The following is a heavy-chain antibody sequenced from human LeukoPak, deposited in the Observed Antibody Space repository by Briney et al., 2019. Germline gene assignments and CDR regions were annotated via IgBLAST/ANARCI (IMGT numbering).Heavy chain of an antibody. Sequence: EASVKVSCKASGYTFTGYYIHWVRQAPGQGLEWMGWINPNSGFTEYAQRFQGRVTMTSDPPVSTVYMELSSLRSDDTAVYYCTRVRSVVSSGDGLDVWGQGTTVTVSS. CDR1: GYTFTGYY. V-gene: IGHV1-2*02. J-gene: IGHJ6*02. CDR2: INPNSGFT. D-gene: IGHD6-19*01. CDR3: TRVRSVVSSGDGLDV.